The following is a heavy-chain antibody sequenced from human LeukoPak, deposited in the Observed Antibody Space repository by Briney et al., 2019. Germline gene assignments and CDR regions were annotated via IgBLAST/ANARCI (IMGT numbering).Heavy chain of an antibody. V-gene: IGHV5-51*01. CDR3: ARRISNYPKYYLDF. D-gene: IGHD4-11*01. J-gene: IGHJ4*02. CDR1: GYSFTNYW. CDR2: IYPGDSDT. Sequence: GESLKISCKGSGYSFTNYWIGWVRQMPGKGLEWMGIIYPGDSDTRYSPSFQGQVTISADRSINTAYLQWSSLKASDTAMYYCARRISNYPKYYLDFWGQGTLVTVSS.